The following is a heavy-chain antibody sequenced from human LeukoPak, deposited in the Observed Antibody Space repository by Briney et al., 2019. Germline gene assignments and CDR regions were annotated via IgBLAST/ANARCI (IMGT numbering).Heavy chain of an antibody. D-gene: IGHD3-22*01. Sequence: GGSLRLSCAASGFTLSRYGMNWVRQAPGKGLVWVSRINSEGSSTTYADSVKGRFTTSRDNAKNTLILQMNSLRAEDTAVYYCARDYYSRFDYWGQGTLVTVSS. V-gene: IGHV3-74*01. J-gene: IGHJ4*02. CDR3: ARDYYSRFDY. CDR1: GFTLSRYG. CDR2: INSEGSST.